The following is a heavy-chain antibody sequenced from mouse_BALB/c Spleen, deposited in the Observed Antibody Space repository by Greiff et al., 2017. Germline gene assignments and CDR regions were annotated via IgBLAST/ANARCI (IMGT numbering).Heavy chain of an antibody. D-gene: IGHD2-10*02. CDR3: AREEGYGNPWYFDV. CDR1: GFTFSSFG. Sequence: EVKLMESGGGLVQPGGSRKLSCAASGFTFSSFGMHWVRQAPEKGLEWVAYISSGSSTIYYADTVKGRFTISRDNPKNTLFLQMTSLRSEDTAMYYCAREEGYGNPWYFDVWGAGTTVTVSS. V-gene: IGHV5-17*02. J-gene: IGHJ1*01. CDR2: ISSGSSTI.